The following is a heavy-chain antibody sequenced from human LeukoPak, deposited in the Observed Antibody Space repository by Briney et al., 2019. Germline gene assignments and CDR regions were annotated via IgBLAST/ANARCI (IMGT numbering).Heavy chain of an antibody. CDR3: ARDHFDSSGYYYLLGYFEH. D-gene: IGHD3-22*01. J-gene: IGHJ1*01. Sequence: ASVTVSCKASGYTFTNYYVHWVRQAPGQGLEWMGIIKPSGGGTSYALKFQGRVTMTRDTSTSTAYMELSSLRSEDTAVYYCARDHFDSSGYYYLLGYFEHWGQGILVTVSS. CDR2: IKPSGGGT. CDR1: GYTFTNYY. V-gene: IGHV1-46*01.